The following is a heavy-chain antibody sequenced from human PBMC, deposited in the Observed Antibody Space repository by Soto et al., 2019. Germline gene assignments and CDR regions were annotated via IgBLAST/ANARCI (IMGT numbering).Heavy chain of an antibody. CDR2: ISSGGTTT. CDR3: ARFGTSYDTSGFLY. J-gene: IGHJ4*02. D-gene: IGHD3-22*01. V-gene: IGHV3-74*01. Sequence: LRLPCAASGFTFGSHWMHWVRQAPGKGLVYVSRISSGGTTTNYAESVKGRFTISRDNARNTLYLQMNSLRVEDTAVYYCARFGTSYDTSGFLYWGQGTPVTVSS. CDR1: GFTFGSHW.